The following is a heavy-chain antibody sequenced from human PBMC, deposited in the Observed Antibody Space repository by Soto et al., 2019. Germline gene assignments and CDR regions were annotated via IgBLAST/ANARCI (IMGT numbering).Heavy chain of an antibody. CDR3: VHRLQGSDDY. V-gene: IGHV2-5*02. Sequence: QITLKESGPPLVKPTQTLTLTCTFSGFSLNTDGVGVGWIRQPPGKALEWLALIYWDDDKRYRPSLKRRLTITKDTSKIQVVLTVTNIDPANTATYYCVHRLQGSDDYGGQGALVTVSS. CDR1: GFSLNTDGVG. D-gene: IGHD1-26*01. J-gene: IGHJ4*02. CDR2: IYWDDDK.